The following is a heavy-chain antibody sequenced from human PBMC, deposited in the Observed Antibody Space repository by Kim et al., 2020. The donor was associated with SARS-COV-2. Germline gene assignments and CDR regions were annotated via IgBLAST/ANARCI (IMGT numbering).Heavy chain of an antibody. CDR3: AKGTTMQPHYFDFGMDV. V-gene: IGHV3-23*01. CDR1: GFTFRTYA. D-gene: IGHD1-7*01. Sequence: GGSLRLSCAASGFTFRTYAMNWVRQAPGKGLEWVSAVSGSGGSTYYADSVKGRFTISRDNSKNTLYLQMNRLRAEDTAVYSCAKGTTMQPHYFDFGMDVWGQGTTVTVSS. J-gene: IGHJ6*02. CDR2: VSGSGGST.